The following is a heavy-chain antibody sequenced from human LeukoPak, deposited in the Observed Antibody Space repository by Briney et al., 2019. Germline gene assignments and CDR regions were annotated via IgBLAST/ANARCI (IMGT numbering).Heavy chain of an antibody. V-gene: IGHV4-34*01. CDR2: INHGGST. CDR3: ARGRLYRGGSTRHQNWFDP. CDR1: GGSFTGYY. D-gene: IGHD2-2*01. J-gene: IGHJ5*02. Sequence: SETLSLTCAVYGGSFTGYYWGWIRQPPGKGLEWMGEINHGGSTNYNPPLKSRVTISVDTSKNQFSLKLSSVTAADTAVYYCARGRLYRGGSTRHQNWFDPWGQGTLVTVSS.